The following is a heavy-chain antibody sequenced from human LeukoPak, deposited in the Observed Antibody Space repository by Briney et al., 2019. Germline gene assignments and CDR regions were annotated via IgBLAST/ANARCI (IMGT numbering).Heavy chain of an antibody. Sequence: QPGGSLRLSCAASGFTFSSYAMSWVRQAPGKGLEWVSAISGSGGSTYYADSVKGRFTISRDNSKNTLYLQMNSLRAEDTAVYYCAKARWGGYCSSSNCDGFDIWGQGTMVTVSS. V-gene: IGHV3-23*01. D-gene: IGHD2-2*01. J-gene: IGHJ3*02. CDR3: AKARWGGYCSSSNCDGFDI. CDR2: ISGSGGST. CDR1: GFTFSSYA.